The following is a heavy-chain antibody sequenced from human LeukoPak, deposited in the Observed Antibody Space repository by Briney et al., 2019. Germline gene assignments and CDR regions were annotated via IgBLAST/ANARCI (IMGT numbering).Heavy chain of an antibody. V-gene: IGHV3-7*01. J-gene: IGHJ4*02. CDR1: GFTFSSYW. CDR2: IKQDGSEK. Sequence: GGSLRLSCSVSGFTFSSYWMSWVRQAPGKGLEWVANIKQDGSEKYYVDSVKGRFTISRDNAKNSLYLQMNSLRAEDTAVYYCARYIDYWGQGTLVTVSS. CDR3: ARYIDY.